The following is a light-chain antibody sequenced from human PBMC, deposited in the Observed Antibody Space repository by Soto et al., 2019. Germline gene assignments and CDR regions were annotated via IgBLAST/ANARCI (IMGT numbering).Light chain of an antibody. V-gene: IGKV1-27*01. CDR1: QGIRNF. CDR2: AAS. Sequence: DIPMTQSPTSLSASVGDRVTITCRASQGIRNFVAWYQQKPGKAPKLLIYAASTLQSGVPSRFSGSGSVTDFTLTINSLQPEDVATYSCQKYSSVPVFGPGTKVEIK. CDR3: QKYSSVPV. J-gene: IGKJ3*01.